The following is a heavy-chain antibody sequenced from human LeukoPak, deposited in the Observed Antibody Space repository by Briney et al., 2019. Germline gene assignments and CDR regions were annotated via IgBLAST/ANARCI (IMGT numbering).Heavy chain of an antibody. CDR2: IKQDGSEK. D-gene: IGHD3-10*01. Sequence: GGSLRLSCAASGFTFSSYWMSWVRQAPGKGLEWVANIKQDGSEKYYVDSVKGRFTISRDNPKNSPYLQMNSLRVEDTAVYYCGRDRGGDRYWGQGTLVTVSS. CDR3: GRDRGGDRY. V-gene: IGHV3-7*01. CDR1: GFTFSSYW. J-gene: IGHJ4*02.